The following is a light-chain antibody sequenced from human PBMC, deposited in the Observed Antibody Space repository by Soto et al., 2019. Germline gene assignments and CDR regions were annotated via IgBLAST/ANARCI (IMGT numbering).Light chain of an antibody. J-gene: IGLJ2*01. V-gene: IGLV2-8*01. CDR2: EVS. Sequence: QSALTQPPSASGSPGQSVTVSCTGTRRDIGGYDHVSWYQQHPGKAPKLMIFEVSKRPSGVPDRFSASKSGNTASLTVSGLQAEDEADYYCTSYAGSNSVLFGGGTKVTVL. CDR1: RRDIGGYDH. CDR3: TSYAGSNSVL.